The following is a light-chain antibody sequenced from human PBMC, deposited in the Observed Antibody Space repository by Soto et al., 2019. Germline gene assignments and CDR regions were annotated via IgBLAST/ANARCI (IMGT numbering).Light chain of an antibody. CDR3: YSFTTDWTHC. V-gene: IGLV2-14*01. Sequence: QSALTPPASVSGSPGQSITISCTGSSSDIGAYNYVSWFQQYPGKAPKLIISVVSDRPSGVSNRFSGSKSGTAASLTISGLQTEGEADYCCYSFTTDWTHCFGTGTKGTV. J-gene: IGLJ1*01. CDR2: VVS. CDR1: SSDIGAYNY.